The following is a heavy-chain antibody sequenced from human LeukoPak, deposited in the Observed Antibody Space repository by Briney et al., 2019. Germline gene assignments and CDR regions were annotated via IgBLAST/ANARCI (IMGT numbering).Heavy chain of an antibody. V-gene: IGHV3-23*01. CDR3: TKDSGYSSSWYDY. J-gene: IGHJ4*02. Sequence: GGSLRLSCAASGFTFSSYAMSWVRQAPGKGLEWVSAISVSGGSTYYADSVKGRFTISRDHSTNTLYLQMNSLRAEDPAAYYCTKDSGYSSSWYDYSGQGTLVTVS. CDR2: ISVSGGST. D-gene: IGHD6-13*01. CDR1: GFTFSSYA.